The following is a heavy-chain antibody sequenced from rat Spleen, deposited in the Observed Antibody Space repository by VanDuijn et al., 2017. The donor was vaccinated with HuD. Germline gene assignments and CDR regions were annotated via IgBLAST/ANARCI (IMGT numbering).Heavy chain of an antibody. CDR3: ARDQAGTWAY. Sequence: EVQLVESGGGLVQPGRSLKLSCVASGFTFSDYGMNWIRQAPGTGLEWIAFISSSSGTIYYADTVKGRFTISRDNAKNTLYLQLSSLRSEDTALYYCARDQAGTWAYWGQGTLVTVSS. CDR2: ISSSSGTI. CDR1: GFTFSDYG. V-gene: IGHV5-34*01. D-gene: IGHD5-1*01. J-gene: IGHJ3*01.